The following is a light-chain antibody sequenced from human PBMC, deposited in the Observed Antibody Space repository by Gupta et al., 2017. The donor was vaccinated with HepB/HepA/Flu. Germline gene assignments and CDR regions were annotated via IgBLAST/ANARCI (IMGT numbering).Light chain of an antibody. V-gene: IGLV1-51*02. Sequence: RKPPSVSAARGTKVTLSCPGSRSNIWNYSVSWYQHLPGTAPQLLIYENNKRPSGIPDRFSGSKSGTSATLDITRLQTGDEADYYCGTWDSSLSGGVFGGGTQLTVL. CDR1: RSNIWNYS. J-gene: IGLJ2*01. CDR2: ENN. CDR3: GTWDSSLSGGV.